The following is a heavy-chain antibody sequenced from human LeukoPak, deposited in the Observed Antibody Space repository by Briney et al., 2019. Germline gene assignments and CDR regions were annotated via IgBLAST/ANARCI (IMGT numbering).Heavy chain of an antibody. D-gene: IGHD5-12*01. V-gene: IGHV4-39*01. J-gene: IGHJ4*02. CDR3: ARHRLPDRWGYSGNDDPNFDY. CDR2: IYYSGST. Sequence: PSETLSLTCSVSGGSISSSYYYWGWIRQPPGKGLEWIGSIYYSGSTYYNPSLKSRVTMSVDTSKNQFSLKLTSMTAADTAVYYCARHRLPDRWGYSGNDDPNFDYWGQGILVTVSS. CDR1: GGSISSSYYY.